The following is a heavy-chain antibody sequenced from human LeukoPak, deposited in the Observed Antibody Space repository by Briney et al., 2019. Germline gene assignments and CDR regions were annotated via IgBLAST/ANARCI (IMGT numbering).Heavy chain of an antibody. CDR1: GDSITNSY. V-gene: IGHV4-59*08. CDR2: ISYSGNT. D-gene: IGHD4-17*01. CDR3: AKRIIEARDNGDSNWLDP. Sequence: SETLSLTCTVSGDSITNSYWNWIRQPPGGGLEWIGRISYSGNTNYTPSLKSRVIISRDTSKNQFSLELTSVTAADTAVYYCAKRIIEARDNGDSNWLDPWGQGILVTVSS. J-gene: IGHJ5*01.